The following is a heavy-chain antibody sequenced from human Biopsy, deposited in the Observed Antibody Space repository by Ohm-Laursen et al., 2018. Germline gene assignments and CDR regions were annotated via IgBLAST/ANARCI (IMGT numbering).Heavy chain of an antibody. CDR1: GGTFINYA. D-gene: IGHD1-26*01. V-gene: IGHV1-69*13. J-gene: IGHJ4*02. Sequence: ASVKVSCNASGGTFINYAISWVRQAPGQGLEWMGGIIPMFGTANYAQMFQGRVTISADESTSTSYMELSIFTTEDTAIYYCARGPHSGSHSCFDYWGRGTLVTVSS. CDR3: ARGPHSGSHSCFDY. CDR2: IIPMFGTA.